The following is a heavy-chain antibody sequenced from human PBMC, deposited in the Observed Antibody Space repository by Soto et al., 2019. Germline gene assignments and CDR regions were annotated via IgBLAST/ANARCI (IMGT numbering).Heavy chain of an antibody. CDR2: IAGSGGMT. Sequence: GGSLRLSCAASGFTFSSYAMTWVRLAPGRGLEWVATIAGSGGMTYYTNSVRGRFTISRDNSKNTVSLQMSSLRAEDTAMYFCAKVNFFDTPGTFDVWGQGTPVTVSS. J-gene: IGHJ3*01. CDR3: AKVNFFDTPGTFDV. V-gene: IGHV3-23*01. CDR1: GFTFSSYA. D-gene: IGHD2-15*01.